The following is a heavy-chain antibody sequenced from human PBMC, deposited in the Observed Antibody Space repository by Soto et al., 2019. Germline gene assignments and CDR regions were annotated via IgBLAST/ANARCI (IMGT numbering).Heavy chain of an antibody. V-gene: IGHV1-69*13. Sequence: SVKVSCKASGGTFSSYAISWVRQAPGQGLEWMGGIIPIFGTANYAQKFQGRVTITADESTSTAYMELSSLRSEDTAVYYCAKDYGSGSWSDWFDPWGQGTLVTVSS. D-gene: IGHD3-10*01. CDR3: AKDYGSGSWSDWFDP. CDR2: IIPIFGTA. CDR1: GGTFSSYA. J-gene: IGHJ5*02.